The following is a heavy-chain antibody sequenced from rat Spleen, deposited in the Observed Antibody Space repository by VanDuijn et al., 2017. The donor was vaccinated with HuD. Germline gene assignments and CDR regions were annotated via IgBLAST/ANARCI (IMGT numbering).Heavy chain of an antibody. V-gene: IGHV5-29*01. CDR3: ARRHYGYTDYFDY. Sequence: EVQLVESGGGLVQPGRSLKLSCAASGFTFSDYGMAWVRQGPKKGLEWVATISYGDRSGHSSTYYRDSVKGRFTISRDNAKSTLSLQMDSLRSEDTATYYCARRHYGYTDYFDYWGQGVMVTVSS. CDR1: GFTFSDYG. D-gene: IGHD1-6*01. CDR2: ISYGDRSGHSST. J-gene: IGHJ2*01.